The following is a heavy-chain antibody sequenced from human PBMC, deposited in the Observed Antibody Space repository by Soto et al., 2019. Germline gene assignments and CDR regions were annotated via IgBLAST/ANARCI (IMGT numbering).Heavy chain of an antibody. J-gene: IGHJ4*02. CDR3: AREDYGDPTFDY. Sequence: ASVKVSCKASGYTFTSYAMHWVRQAPGQRLEWMGWINAGNGNTKYSQKFQGRVTITRDTSASTAYMELSSLRSEDTAVYYCAREDYGDPTFDYWGQGTLVTVSS. CDR2: INAGNGNT. CDR1: GYTFTSYA. D-gene: IGHD4-17*01. V-gene: IGHV1-3*01.